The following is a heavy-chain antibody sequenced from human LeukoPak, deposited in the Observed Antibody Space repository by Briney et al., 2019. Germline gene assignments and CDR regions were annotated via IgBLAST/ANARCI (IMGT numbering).Heavy chain of an antibody. CDR2: ISTSAGTI. J-gene: IGHJ4*02. D-gene: IGHD3-22*01. CDR3: ARDAIDSSGFDFDY. CDR1: GFTFSDYY. V-gene: IGHV3-11*01. Sequence: GGSLRLSCAASGFTFSDYYMTWIRQAPGKGLEWISYISTSAGTIYYADSVKGRFTISRDNAKNSLCLQMNSLRAEDTAVYYCARDAIDSSGFDFDYWGQGTLVTVSS.